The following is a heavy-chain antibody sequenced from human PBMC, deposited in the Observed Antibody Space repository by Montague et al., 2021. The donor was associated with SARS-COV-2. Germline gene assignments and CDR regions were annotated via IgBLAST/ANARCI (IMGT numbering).Heavy chain of an antibody. D-gene: IGHD3-10*01. CDR3: AKDFGALWFGELFSYYFDY. V-gene: IGHV3-43*02. Sequence: SLRLSCAASGFTFDDYAMHWVRQAPGKGLEWVSLISGDGGFTYYADSVKGRFTISRDNSKNSLYLQMNSLRSEDTALYSCAKDFGALWFGELFSYYFDYWGQGTLVTVSS. CDR1: GFTFDDYA. CDR2: ISGDGGFT. J-gene: IGHJ4*02.